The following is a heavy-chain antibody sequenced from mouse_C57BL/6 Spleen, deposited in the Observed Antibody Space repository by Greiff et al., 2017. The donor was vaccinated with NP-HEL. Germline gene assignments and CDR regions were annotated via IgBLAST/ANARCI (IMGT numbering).Heavy chain of an antibody. Sequence: EVKLMESGGGLVKPGGSLKLSCAASGFTFSDYGMHWVRQAPEKGLEWVAYISSGSSTIYYADTVKGRFTISRDNAKNTLFLQMTSLRSEDTAMYDCARPSYYGSIDFDYWGQGTTLTVSS. CDR1: GFTFSDYG. D-gene: IGHD1-1*01. CDR3: ARPSYYGSIDFDY. J-gene: IGHJ2*01. CDR2: ISSGSSTI. V-gene: IGHV5-17*01.